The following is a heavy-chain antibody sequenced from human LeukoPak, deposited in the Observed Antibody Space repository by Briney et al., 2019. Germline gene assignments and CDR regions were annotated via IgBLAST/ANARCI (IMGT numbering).Heavy chain of an antibody. D-gene: IGHD2-15*01. CDR3: AREDGYCSGGNCYSYFDS. J-gene: IGHJ4*02. V-gene: IGHV3-7*01. CDR1: GFTFGKYW. CDR2: IKLDGSEK. Sequence: GGSLRFSCVASGFTFGKYWMSWVRQAPGKGLEWVANIKLDGSEKNYVDSVKGRFTITRDNARNSLFLQMNSLRAEDTAVYYCAREDGYCSGGNCYSYFDSWGQGTLVTVSS.